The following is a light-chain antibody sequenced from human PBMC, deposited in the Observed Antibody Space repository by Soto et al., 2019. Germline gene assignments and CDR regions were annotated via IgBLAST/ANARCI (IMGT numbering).Light chain of an antibody. CDR1: QTISRW. CDR2: DAS. CDR3: QQYNGYYS. Sequence: DIPTSQSPSTLSAHVGDRVTIPCRASQTISRWLAWYQQKPGKAPKLLIYDASSLESGVPPRFSGSGSGTEFTLTISSLQPDDVATYYCQQYNGYYSFAQGAKVDVK. V-gene: IGKV1-5*01. J-gene: IGKJ2*03.